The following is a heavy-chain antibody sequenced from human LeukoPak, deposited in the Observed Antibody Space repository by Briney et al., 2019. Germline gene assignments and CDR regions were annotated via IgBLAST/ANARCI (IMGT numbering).Heavy chain of an antibody. CDR2: ISSSSSYI. J-gene: IGHJ4*02. Sequence: GGSLRLSCAASGFTFSSYSMNWVRQAPGKGLEWVSSISSSSSYIYYADSVKGRFTISRDNAKNSLYLQMNSLRAEDTAVYYCAREEITMVRREYYFDYWGQGTLVTVSS. V-gene: IGHV3-21*01. CDR1: GFTFSSYS. D-gene: IGHD3-10*01. CDR3: AREEITMVRREYYFDY.